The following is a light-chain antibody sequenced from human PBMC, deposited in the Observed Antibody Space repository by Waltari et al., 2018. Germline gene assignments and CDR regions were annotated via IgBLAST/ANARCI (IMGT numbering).Light chain of an antibody. CDR3: MQARQTPWT. CDR1: QSLLHSSGNTF. Sequence: DIVMTQSPLSLSVTPGEPASISCRSSQSLLHSSGNTFLDWYLQKPGQSPQLLIYLVYNRASGVPDRFSGSGSGTDFTLKISRVEVEDVGVYFCMQARQTPWTFGQGTKVEIK. CDR2: LVY. J-gene: IGKJ1*01. V-gene: IGKV2-28*01.